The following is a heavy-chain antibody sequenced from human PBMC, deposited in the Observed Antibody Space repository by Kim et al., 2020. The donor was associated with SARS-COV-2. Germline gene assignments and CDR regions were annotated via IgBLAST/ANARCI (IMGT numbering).Heavy chain of an antibody. CDR3: ARNYLTPRKGAFDI. CDR1: GGSISSSSYY. Sequence: SETLSLTCTVSGGSISSSSYYWGWIRQPPGKGLEWIGSIYYSGSTYYNPSLKSRVTISVDTSKNQFSLKLSSVTAADTAVYYCARNYLTPRKGAFDIWGQGTMVTVSS. J-gene: IGHJ3*02. CDR2: IYYSGST. D-gene: IGHD3-10*01. V-gene: IGHV4-39*01.